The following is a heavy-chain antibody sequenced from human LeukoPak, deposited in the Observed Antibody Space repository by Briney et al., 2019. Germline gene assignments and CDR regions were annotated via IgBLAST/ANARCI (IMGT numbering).Heavy chain of an antibody. J-gene: IGHJ4*02. CDR1: GFTFDDYA. CDR3: AKAHSDEEFGEFLMDY. Sequence: GGTLRLSCAASGFTFDDYAMHWVRQAPGKGLEWVSGISWNSGSIGYADSVKGRFTISRDNAKNSLYLQMNSLRAEDTALYYCAKAHSDEEFGEFLMDYWGQGTLVTVSS. CDR2: ISWNSGSI. D-gene: IGHD3-10*01. V-gene: IGHV3-9*01.